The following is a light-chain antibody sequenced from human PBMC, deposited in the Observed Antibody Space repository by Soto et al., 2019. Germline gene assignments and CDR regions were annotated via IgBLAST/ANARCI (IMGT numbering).Light chain of an antibody. V-gene: IGLV2-8*01. CDR3: SAYAGSSTYV. J-gene: IGLJ1*01. CDR2: EVS. Sequence: HSVLTQPPSASGSPGQSVTISCTGTSSDVGGYDYVSWYQQHPGKAPKLMIYEVSKRPSGVPDRFSGSKSGNTASLTVSGLQSEDEADYYCSAYAGSSTYVFGTGPKVTV. CDR1: SSDVGGYDY.